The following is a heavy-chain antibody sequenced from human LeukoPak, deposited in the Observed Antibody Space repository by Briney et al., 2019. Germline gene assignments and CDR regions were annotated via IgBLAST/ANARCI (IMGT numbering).Heavy chain of an antibody. D-gene: IGHD2-15*01. Sequence: GGSLRLSCLASGFTFSSYAMDWVRQAPGQGLQWVSAVGTSADTYYADSVRGRFTISRDNSKNTLYLQMDSLRAEDTAIYYCTRKTPGRTPFDYWGQGILVTISS. J-gene: IGHJ4*02. CDR2: VGTSADT. CDR1: GFTFSSYA. CDR3: TRKTPGRTPFDY. V-gene: IGHV3-23*01.